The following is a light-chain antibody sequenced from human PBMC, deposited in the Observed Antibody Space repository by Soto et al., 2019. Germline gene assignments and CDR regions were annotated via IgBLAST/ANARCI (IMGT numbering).Light chain of an antibody. Sequence: QSVLTQPPSVSGAPGQRVTISCTGSSSNIGAGYDVHWYQQIPGTAPKLLIYLNNNRPSGVPDRFSGSKSGTSASLAITGLHAEDEADYYCQSYDSSLSAWVFGGGTKLTVL. CDR3: QSYDSSLSAWV. J-gene: IGLJ3*02. CDR1: SSNIGAGYD. CDR2: LNN. V-gene: IGLV1-40*01.